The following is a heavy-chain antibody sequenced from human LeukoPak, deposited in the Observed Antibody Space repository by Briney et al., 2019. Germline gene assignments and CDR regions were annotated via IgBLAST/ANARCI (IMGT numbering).Heavy chain of an antibody. J-gene: IGHJ4*02. CDR2: VSGSGGST. V-gene: IGHV3-23*01. Sequence: GGSLRLSCAASGFTFSSYAMNWVRQAPGRGLEWVSGVSGSGGSTYYADSVKGRFTISRDNSKNTLYLQMNSLRAEDTAVYYCAKARQEYYFDCWGQGTLVTVSS. CDR3: AKARQEYYFDC. CDR1: GFTFSSYA.